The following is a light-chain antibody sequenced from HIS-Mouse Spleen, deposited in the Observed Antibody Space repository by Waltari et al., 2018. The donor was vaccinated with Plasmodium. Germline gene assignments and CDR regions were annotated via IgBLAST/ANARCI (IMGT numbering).Light chain of an antibody. Sequence: SPGLTLPPSGSLSPGHPPSIPSPGVTLGDTSASWYQQKPGQSHVLVIYQNSQRPSAIPELFSGSNSGNTATLTIRGTQAMDEADYYCQAWDSSTAWVFGGGTKLTVL. CDR1: TLGDTS. CDR3: QAWDSSTAWV. V-gene: IGLV3-1*01. J-gene: IGLJ2*01. CDR2: QNS.